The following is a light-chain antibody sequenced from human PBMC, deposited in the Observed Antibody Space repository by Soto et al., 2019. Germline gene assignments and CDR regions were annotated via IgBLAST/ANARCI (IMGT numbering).Light chain of an antibody. V-gene: IGKV4-1*01. Sequence: DIVMTQSPDSLAVSLGERATINCKSSRNIFYSSNNEDYLAWYQQKPGQPPKLLFYGASIRQSGVPDRFSGSGYGTDVTLTISSMQAEDVAVYYCQQYYGSWTFGQGTKVEIK. CDR1: RNIFYSSNNEDY. CDR2: GAS. CDR3: QQYYGSWT. J-gene: IGKJ1*01.